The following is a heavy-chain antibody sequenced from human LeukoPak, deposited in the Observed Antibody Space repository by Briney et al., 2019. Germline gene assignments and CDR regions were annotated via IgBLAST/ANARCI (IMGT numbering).Heavy chain of an antibody. V-gene: IGHV1-69*05. D-gene: IGHD6-6*01. CDR1: GGTFSSYA. CDR3: ASPQIAARLGPVAFDI. Sequence: ASVKVSCKASGGTFSSYAISWVRQAPGQGLEWMGGIIPIFGTANYAQKFQGRATITTDESTSTAYMELSSLRSEDTAVYYCASPQIAARLGPVAFDIWGQGTMVTVSS. J-gene: IGHJ3*02. CDR2: IIPIFGTA.